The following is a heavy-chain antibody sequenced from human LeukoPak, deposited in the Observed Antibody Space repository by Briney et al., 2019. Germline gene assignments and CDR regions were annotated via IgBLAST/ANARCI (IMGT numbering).Heavy chain of an antibody. V-gene: IGHV3-30*02. CDR1: GFTFSSYS. CDR3: AKGSTAVAGNTNFDY. CDR2: IRYDGSNK. D-gene: IGHD6-19*01. J-gene: IGHJ4*02. Sequence: GGSLRLSCAASGFTFSSYSMHWVRQAPGKGLEWVSFIRYDGSNKYYADSVKGRFTISRDNSKNTLYLQMNSLRAEDTAVYYCAKGSTAVAGNTNFDYWGQGTLVSVSS.